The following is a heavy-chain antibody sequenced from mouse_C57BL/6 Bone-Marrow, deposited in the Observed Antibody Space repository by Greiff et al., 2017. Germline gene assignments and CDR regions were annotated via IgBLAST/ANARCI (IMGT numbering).Heavy chain of an antibody. J-gene: IGHJ2*01. CDR2: IYPGSGST. CDR1: GYTFTSYW. D-gene: IGHD1-1*01. CDR3: ATHYVTTVVVFDY. Sequence: QVQLQQPGAELVKPGASVKMSCKASGYTFTSYWITWVKQRPGQGLEWIGDIYPGSGSTNYNEKFKSKATLTVDTSSSTAYMQLSSLTSEDSAVYYGATHYVTTVVVFDYWGQGTTLTVSS. V-gene: IGHV1-55*01.